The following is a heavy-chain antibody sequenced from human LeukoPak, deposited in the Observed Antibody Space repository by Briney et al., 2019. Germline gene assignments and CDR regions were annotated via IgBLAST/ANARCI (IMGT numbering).Heavy chain of an antibody. CDR2: IYYSGST. V-gene: IGHV4-59*01. CDR3: ARESSSSSYFDI. J-gene: IGHJ3*02. D-gene: IGHD6-13*01. CDR1: GGSISSYY. Sequence: PSEALSLTCNVSGGSISSYYWSWIRQHPGKGLEWIGYIYYSGSTNYNPSLKSRVTISGDTSKNQFSLKLSSVTAADTAVYYCARESSSSSYFDIWGQGTMVTVSS.